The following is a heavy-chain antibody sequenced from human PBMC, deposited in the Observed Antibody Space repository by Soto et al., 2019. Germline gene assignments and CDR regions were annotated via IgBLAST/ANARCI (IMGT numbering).Heavy chain of an antibody. J-gene: IGHJ4*02. CDR1: GVIFSDFV. D-gene: IGHD3-9*01. CDR3: AKSPSKARDYEVLAGYSGYFDS. Sequence: GGSLRLSCAASGVIFSDFVMSWVRHAPGKGLEWVAVTSFDGSHEYYAASAKGRFTISRDNSKNMLLLQMDNVRAEDTAVYYCAKSPSKARDYEVLAGYSGYFDSWGLGTLVTVSS. V-gene: IGHV3-30*18. CDR2: TSFDGSHE.